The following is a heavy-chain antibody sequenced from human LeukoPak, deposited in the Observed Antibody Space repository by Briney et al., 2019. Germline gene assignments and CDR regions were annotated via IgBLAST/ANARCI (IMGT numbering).Heavy chain of an antibody. Sequence: GGSLRLSCAASGFTFSKYWMLWVRQAPGKGLESVSRINTDGTVTTYADSVKGRFTVSTDNEDNTMFLQMNSVRDEDTDVYYCATKQWLAPPPDSWGQGTPVSVSS. CDR3: ATKQWLAPPPDS. CDR2: INTDGTVT. V-gene: IGHV3-74*01. D-gene: IGHD6-19*01. J-gene: IGHJ4*02. CDR1: GFTFSKYW.